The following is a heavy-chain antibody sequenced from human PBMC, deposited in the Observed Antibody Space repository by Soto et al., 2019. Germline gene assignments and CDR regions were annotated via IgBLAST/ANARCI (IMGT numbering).Heavy chain of an antibody. Sequence: SVKVSCKASGGTFSSYAISWVRQAPGQGLEWMGGIIPIFGTANYAQKFQGRVTITADESTSTAYMELSSLRSEDTAVYYCARGYSYGAVETPPFDYWGQGTLVTVS. D-gene: IGHD5-18*01. J-gene: IGHJ4*02. V-gene: IGHV1-69*13. CDR3: ARGYSYGAVETPPFDY. CDR1: GGTFSSYA. CDR2: IIPIFGTA.